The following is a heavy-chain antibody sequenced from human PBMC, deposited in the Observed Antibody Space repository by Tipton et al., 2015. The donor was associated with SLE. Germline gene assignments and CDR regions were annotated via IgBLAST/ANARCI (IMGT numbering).Heavy chain of an antibody. J-gene: IGHJ6*04. Sequence: QLVQSGAEVKKPGASVRVSCKASGYTFTSFFIHWVRQAPGQGLEWMGWMNPNSGNTGYAQKLQGRVTMTRNTSMSTASMELSSLRSEDTAVYYCARVPVRTIGGFGRFRMDVWGKGTAVTVSS. D-gene: IGHD2-15*01. CDR1: GYTFTSFF. V-gene: IGHV1-8*02. CDR3: ARVPVRTIGGFGRFRMDV. CDR2: MNPNSGNT.